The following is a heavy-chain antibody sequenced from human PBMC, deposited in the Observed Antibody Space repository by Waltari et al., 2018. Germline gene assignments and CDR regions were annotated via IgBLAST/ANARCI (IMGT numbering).Heavy chain of an antibody. J-gene: IGHJ6*02. Sequence: QVQLVQSGAEVKKPGSSVKVSCKASGGTFSSYAMSWVRQAPGPGLEWMGGIIPIFGTANYAQKFQGRVTITTDESTSTAYMELSSLRSEDTAVYYCAVQRKGYCSGGSCYPVMDVWGQGTTVTVSS. CDR2: IIPIFGTA. CDR1: GGTFSSYA. V-gene: IGHV1-69*05. D-gene: IGHD2-15*01. CDR3: AVQRKGYCSGGSCYPVMDV.